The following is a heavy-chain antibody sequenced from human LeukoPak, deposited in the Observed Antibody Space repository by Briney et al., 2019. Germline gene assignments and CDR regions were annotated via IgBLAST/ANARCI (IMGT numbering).Heavy chain of an antibody. V-gene: IGHV4-39*07. Sequence: SETLSRTCTGSRVSVSSSSCYWSWVRQPPGKGLEWIASIYYTGTTFYNPSLKSRATISLDMSKNEFFLTMTSVTAADTAVYFCSAERNGSPHYWGQGIQVTVSS. J-gene: IGHJ4*02. CDR2: IYYTGTT. CDR1: RVSVSSSSCY. D-gene: IGHD2-8*01. CDR3: SAERNGSPHY.